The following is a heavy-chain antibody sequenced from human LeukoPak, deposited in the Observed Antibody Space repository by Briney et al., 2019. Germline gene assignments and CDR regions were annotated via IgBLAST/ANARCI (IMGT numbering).Heavy chain of an antibody. CDR1: GGSFSGYY. Sequence: SETLSLTCAVYGGSFSGYYWSWIRQPPGKGLEWIGEINHSGSTNYNPSLKSRVTISVDTSKNQLSLKLSSVTAADTAVYYCASNLGFWSGLTQWAFDIWGQGTMVTVSS. J-gene: IGHJ3*02. CDR2: INHSGST. CDR3: ASNLGFWSGLTQWAFDI. D-gene: IGHD3-3*01. V-gene: IGHV4-34*01.